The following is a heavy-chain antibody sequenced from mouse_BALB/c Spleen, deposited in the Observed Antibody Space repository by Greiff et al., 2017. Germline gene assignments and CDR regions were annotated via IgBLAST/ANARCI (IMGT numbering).Heavy chain of an antibody. J-gene: IGHJ2*01. CDR3: ARSGLGRYYFDY. CDR1: GFTFSSFG. Sequence: EVNVVESGGGLVQPGGSRKLSCAASGFTFSSFGMHWVRQAPEKGLEWVAYISSGSSTIYYADTVKGRFTISRDNPKNTLFLQMTSLRSEDTAMYYCARSGLGRYYFDYWGQGTTLTVSS. CDR2: ISSGSSTI. V-gene: IGHV5-17*02. D-gene: IGHD4-1*01.